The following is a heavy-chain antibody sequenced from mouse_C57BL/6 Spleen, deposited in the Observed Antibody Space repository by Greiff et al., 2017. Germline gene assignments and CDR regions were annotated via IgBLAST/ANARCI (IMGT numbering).Heavy chain of an antibody. V-gene: IGHV1-54*01. CDR2: INPGSGGT. D-gene: IGHD2-4*01. J-gene: IGHJ4*01. Sequence: VQLQQSGAELVRPGTSVKVSCKASGYAFTNYLIEWVKQRPGQGLEWIGVINPGSGGTNYNEKFKGKATLTADKSSSTAYMQLSSLTSADSAVYFCARGYYDYDGAMDYWGQGTSVTVSS. CDR3: ARGYYDYDGAMDY. CDR1: GYAFTNYL.